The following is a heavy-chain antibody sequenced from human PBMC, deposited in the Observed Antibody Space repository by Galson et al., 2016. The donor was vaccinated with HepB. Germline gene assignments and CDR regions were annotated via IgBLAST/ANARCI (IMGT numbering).Heavy chain of an antibody. D-gene: IGHD5-12*01. CDR3: ARDEGDIVATMVAQGGGMDV. CDR2: ISAYNGNT. CDR1: GYTFSNYG. V-gene: IGHV1-18*03. J-gene: IGHJ6*02. Sequence: SVKVSCKASGYTFSNYGISWVRQAPGQGLEWMGWISAYNGNTHYAQKLQGRVTMTTDTSTSTAYMELRSLRSDDMAVYYCARDEGDIVATMVAQGGGMDVWGQGTTVTVSS.